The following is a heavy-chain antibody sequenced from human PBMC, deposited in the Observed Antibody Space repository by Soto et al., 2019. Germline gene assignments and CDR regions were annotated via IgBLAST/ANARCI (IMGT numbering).Heavy chain of an antibody. J-gene: IGHJ6*03. D-gene: IGHD2-15*01. V-gene: IGHV3-23*01. CDR3: ARRYCSGGSCRSGYYYYYMDV. CDR1: GFTFSSYA. CDR2: ISGSGGST. Sequence: GGSLRLSCAASGFTFSSYAMSWVLQAPGKGLEWVSAISGSGGSTYYADSVKGRFTISRDNSKNTLYLQMNSLRAEDTAVYYCARRYCSGGSCRSGYYYYYMDVWGKGTTVTVSS.